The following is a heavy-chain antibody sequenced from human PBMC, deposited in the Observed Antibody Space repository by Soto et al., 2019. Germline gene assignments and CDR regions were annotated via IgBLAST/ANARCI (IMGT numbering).Heavy chain of an antibody. CDR1: GYTFTSYG. CDR2: ISAYNGNT. CDR3: ARAEPTVTTLYYYGMDV. D-gene: IGHD4-4*01. V-gene: IGHV1-18*04. J-gene: IGHJ6*02. Sequence: ASVKVSCKASGYTFTSYGISRVRQAPGQGLEWMAWISAYNGNTNYAQKLQGRVTMTTDTFTSTAYMELRSLRSDDTAVYYCARAEPTVTTLYYYGMDVWGQGTTVTAP.